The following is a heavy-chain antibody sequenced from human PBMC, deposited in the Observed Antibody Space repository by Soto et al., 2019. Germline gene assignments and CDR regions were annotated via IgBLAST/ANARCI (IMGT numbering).Heavy chain of an antibody. J-gene: IGHJ6*02. D-gene: IGHD2-2*01. V-gene: IGHV3-30-3*01. CDR1: GFTFSSYA. CDR2: ISYDGSNK. CDR3: ARDRVPPYGMDV. Sequence: QVQLVESGGGVVQPGRSLRLSCAASGFTFSSYAMHWVRQAPGKGLEWVAVISYDGSNKYYADSVKGRFTISRDNSKNTLYLQMNSLRAEDTAVYYCARDRVPPYGMDVWGQGTTVTVSS.